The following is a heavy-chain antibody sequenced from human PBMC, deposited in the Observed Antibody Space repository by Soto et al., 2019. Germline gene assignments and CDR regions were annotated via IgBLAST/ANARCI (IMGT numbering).Heavy chain of an antibody. V-gene: IGHV3-21*01. Sequence: EVQLVESGGGLVKPGGSLRLSCAASGFTFSSYSMNWVRQAPGKGLEWVSSISSSSSYIYYADSVKGRFTISRDNAKNSLYLQMNSLRAEDTAVYYCARDPLRGYYDSSGYPDYWGQGTLVTVSS. D-gene: IGHD3-22*01. CDR2: ISSSSSYI. CDR3: ARDPLRGYYDSSGYPDY. J-gene: IGHJ4*02. CDR1: GFTFSSYS.